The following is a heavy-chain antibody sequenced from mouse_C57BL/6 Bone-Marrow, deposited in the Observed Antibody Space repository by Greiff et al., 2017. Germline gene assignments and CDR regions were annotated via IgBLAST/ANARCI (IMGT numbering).Heavy chain of an antibody. V-gene: IGHV5-15*01. J-gene: IGHJ3*01. CDR2: ISNLAYSI. Sequence: EVQRVESGGGLVQPGGSLKLSCAASGFTFSDYGMAWVRQAPRKGPEWVAFISNLAYSIYYADTVTGRFTISRENAKNTLYLEMSSLRSEDTAMYYCARPDYYGSSFAYWGQGTLVTVSA. D-gene: IGHD1-1*01. CDR3: ARPDYYGSSFAY. CDR1: GFTFSDYG.